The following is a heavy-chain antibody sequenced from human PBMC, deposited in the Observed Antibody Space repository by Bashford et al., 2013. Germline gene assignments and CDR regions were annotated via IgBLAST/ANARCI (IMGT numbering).Heavy chain of an antibody. D-gene: IGHD1-26*01. V-gene: IGHV3-21*01. Sequence: VRQAPGKGLEWVSSISSRSSYIFYADSVKGRFTISRDNAKNSLYLQMNSLRAEDTAVYYCARDVMGLGDCWGQGTLVTVSS. CDR2: ISSRSSYI. J-gene: IGHJ4*02. CDR3: ARDVMGLGDC.